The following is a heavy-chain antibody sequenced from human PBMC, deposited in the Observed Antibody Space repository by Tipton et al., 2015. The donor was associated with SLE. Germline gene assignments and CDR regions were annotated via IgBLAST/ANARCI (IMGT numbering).Heavy chain of an antibody. CDR3: ARGISSGWWNY. Sequence: TLSLTCIVSGDSISSSSYYWGWIRQPPGKGLEWIGEINHSGSTNYDPSLKSRVTISVDTSKNQFSLKLSSVTAADTAVYYCARGISSGWWNYWGQGNLVTVSS. CDR2: INHSGST. V-gene: IGHV4-39*07. D-gene: IGHD6-19*01. J-gene: IGHJ4*02. CDR1: GDSISSSSYY.